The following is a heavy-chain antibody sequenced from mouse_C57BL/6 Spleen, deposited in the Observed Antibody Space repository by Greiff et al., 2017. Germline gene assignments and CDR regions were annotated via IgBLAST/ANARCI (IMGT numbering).Heavy chain of an antibody. V-gene: IGHV3-8*01. J-gene: IGHJ1*03. CDR2: ISYSGST. CDR1: GYSITSDY. CDR3: ARYVTTVVERYFDV. D-gene: IGHD1-1*01. Sequence: DVQLQESGPGLAKPSQTLSLTCSVTGYSITSDYWNWIWKFPGNKLEYMGYISYSGSTYYNPSLKSRISITRDTSKNQYYLQLNSVTTEDTATYYCARYVTTVVERYFDVWGTGTTVTVSS.